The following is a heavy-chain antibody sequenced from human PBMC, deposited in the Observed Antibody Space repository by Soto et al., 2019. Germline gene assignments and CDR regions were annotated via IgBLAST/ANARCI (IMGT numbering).Heavy chain of an antibody. V-gene: IGHV3-33*01. J-gene: IGHJ6*03. CDR2: IWYDGSNK. D-gene: IGHD2-21*02. CDR3: ARRVRRLYYMDV. Sequence: GGSLRLSCAASGFTFSSYGMHWVRQAPGKGLEWVAVIWYDGSNKYYADSVKGRFTISRDNSKNTLYLQMNSLRAEDTAVYYCARRVRRLYYMDVWGKGTTVTVSS. CDR1: GFTFSSYG.